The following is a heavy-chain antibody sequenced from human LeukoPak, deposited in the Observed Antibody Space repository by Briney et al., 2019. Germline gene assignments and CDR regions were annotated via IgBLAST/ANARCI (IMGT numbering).Heavy chain of an antibody. D-gene: IGHD2-2*01. Sequence: ASVKVSCKASGYTFTSYGISWVRQAPGQGLEWMGWISAYNGNTNYAQKLQGRVTMTTDTSTSTAYMELRSLRSDDTAVYYCAREVGYCSSTSCRYYYYYYGMDVWGQGTTVTFSS. CDR2: ISAYNGNT. V-gene: IGHV1-18*01. CDR1: GYTFTSYG. CDR3: AREVGYCSSTSCRYYYYYYGMDV. J-gene: IGHJ6*02.